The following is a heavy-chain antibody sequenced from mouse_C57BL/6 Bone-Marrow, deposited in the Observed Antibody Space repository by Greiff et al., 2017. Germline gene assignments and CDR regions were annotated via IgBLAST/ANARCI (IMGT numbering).Heavy chain of an antibody. CDR3: AREEIYYGNFGY. J-gene: IGHJ2*01. V-gene: IGHV1-69*01. CDR1: GYTFTSYW. Sequence: VQLQQPGAELVMPGASVKLSCKASGYTFTSYWMHWVKQRPGQGLEWIGEIDPSDSYTNYNQKFKGKFTFTVAKSSSTAYMQLSSLTSEDSAVYYCAREEIYYGNFGYWGQGTTLTVSS. CDR2: IDPSDSYT. D-gene: IGHD2-1*01.